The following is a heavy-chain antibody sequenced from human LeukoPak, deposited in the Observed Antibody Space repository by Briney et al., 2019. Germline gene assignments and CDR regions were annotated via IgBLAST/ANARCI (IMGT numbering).Heavy chain of an antibody. CDR3: ARLRGDFGSRRSDY. CDR1: GGTFSSYA. J-gene: IGHJ4*02. Sequence: ASVKVSCKASGGTFSSYAISWVRQAPGQGLEWMGGIIPIFGTANYAQKFQGRVTITADESTSTAYMELSSLRSEDTAVYYCARLRGDFGSRRSDYWGQGTLVTVSS. CDR2: IIPIFGTA. V-gene: IGHV1-69*13. D-gene: IGHD3-3*01.